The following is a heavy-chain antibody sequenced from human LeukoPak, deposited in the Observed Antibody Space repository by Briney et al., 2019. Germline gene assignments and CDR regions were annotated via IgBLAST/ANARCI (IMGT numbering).Heavy chain of an antibody. CDR1: GYTFTHYI. D-gene: IGHD4-17*01. CDR2: ISAYNNYT. Sequence: ASVKVSCKASGYTFTHYIINWVRQAPGQGLEWMGKISAYNNYTTYAQKFQGRIAMTTDTSTNTAYVDLRSLRSDDTAFYYCAREGADDHGRLLWFDPWGQGTLVTVSS. J-gene: IGHJ5*02. CDR3: AREGADDHGRLLWFDP. V-gene: IGHV1-18*01.